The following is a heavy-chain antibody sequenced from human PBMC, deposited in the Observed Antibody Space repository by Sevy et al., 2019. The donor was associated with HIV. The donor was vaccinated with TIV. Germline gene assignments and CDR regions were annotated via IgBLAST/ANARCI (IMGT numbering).Heavy chain of an antibody. V-gene: IGHV3-21*05. CDR3: ARGKVLFDY. CDR1: GFPFSSYE. CDR2: INNSSRFI. Sequence: GGSLRLSCVASGFPFSSYEMNWVRQAPGKGPEWVSYINNSSRFINYVDSVKGRFTISRDNAKNSLYLQMNSLRAGDTAVYYCARGKVLFDYWGQGTLVTVSS. J-gene: IGHJ4*02.